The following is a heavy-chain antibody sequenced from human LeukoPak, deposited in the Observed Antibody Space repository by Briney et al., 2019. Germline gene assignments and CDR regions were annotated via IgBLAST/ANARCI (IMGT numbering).Heavy chain of an antibody. J-gene: IGHJ4*02. D-gene: IGHD5-24*01. CDR2: ISYDGSNK. Sequence: GGSLRLSCAASGFTFSSYWMHWVRQAPGKGLEWVAVISYDGSNKYYADSVKGRFTISRDNSKNTLYLQMNSLRAEDTAVYYCARDRGDAFDYWGQGTLVTVSS. CDR1: GFTFSSYW. CDR3: ARDRGDAFDY. V-gene: IGHV3-30*03.